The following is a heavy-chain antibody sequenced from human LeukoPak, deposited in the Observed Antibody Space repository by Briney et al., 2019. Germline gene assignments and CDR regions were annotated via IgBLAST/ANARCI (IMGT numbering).Heavy chain of an antibody. CDR3: ARDISYPKSRDGYKNLDY. J-gene: IGHJ4*02. D-gene: IGHD5-24*01. CDR2: ISAYNGNT. Sequence: ASVKVSCKASGYTFTSYGISWVRQAPGQGLEWMGWISAYNGNTNYAQKLQGRVTMTTDTSTSTAYMELRSLRSDDTAVHYCARDISYPKSRDGYKNLDYWGQGTLVTVSS. V-gene: IGHV1-18*01. CDR1: GYTFTSYG.